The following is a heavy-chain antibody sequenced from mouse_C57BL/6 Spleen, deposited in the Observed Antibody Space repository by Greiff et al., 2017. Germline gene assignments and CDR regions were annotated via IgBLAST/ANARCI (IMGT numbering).Heavy chain of an antibody. D-gene: IGHD3-3*01. CDR3: ARKGTWGAMDY. CDR1: GYTFTDHT. V-gene: IGHV1-78*01. J-gene: IGHJ4*01. Sequence: VKLQESDAELVKPGASVKISCKVSGYTFTDHTIHWMKQRPEQGLEWIGYIYPRDGSTKYNEKFKGKATLSADKSSSTAYMQLNSLTSEDSAVYFCARKGTWGAMDYWGQGTSVTVSS. CDR2: IYPRDGST.